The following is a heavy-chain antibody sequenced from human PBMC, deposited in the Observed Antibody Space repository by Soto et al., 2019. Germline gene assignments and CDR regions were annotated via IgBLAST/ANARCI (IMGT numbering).Heavy chain of an antibody. J-gene: IGHJ6*02. CDR3: ARDRGVIAAAVRVYYGMDV. D-gene: IGHD6-13*01. Sequence: QVQLVESGGGVVQPGRSLRLSCAAFGFTFSDYGMHWVRQAPGKGLEWVAGIWYDGSNKYYVDSVKGRFTISRDNSKNTLNPTMNSLRAEETAVYNCARDRGVIAAAVRVYYGMDVWGQGTTVTVSS. CDR1: GFTFSDYG. CDR2: IWYDGSNK. V-gene: IGHV3-33*01.